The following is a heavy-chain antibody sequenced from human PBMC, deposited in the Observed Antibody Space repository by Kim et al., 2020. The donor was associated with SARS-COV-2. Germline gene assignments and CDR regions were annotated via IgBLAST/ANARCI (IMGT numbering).Heavy chain of an antibody. D-gene: IGHD6-13*01. CDR2: INTNTGNP. J-gene: IGHJ5*02. CDR1: GYTFTSYA. Sequence: ASVKVSCKASGYTFTSYAMNWVRQAPGQGLEWMGWINTNTGNPTYAQGFTGRFVFSLDTSVSTAYLQISSLKAEDTAVYYCARDVWGQQQLGRGWFDPWGQGTLVTVSS. V-gene: IGHV7-4-1*02. CDR3: ARDVWGQQQLGRGWFDP.